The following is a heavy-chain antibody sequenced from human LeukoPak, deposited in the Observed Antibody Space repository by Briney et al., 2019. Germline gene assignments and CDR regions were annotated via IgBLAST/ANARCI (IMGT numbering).Heavy chain of an antibody. CDR3: ARDRGRTMTTVDYVDV. CDR2: ISAYNGNT. Sequence: ASVKVSCKASGYTFTSYGISRVRQAPGQGLEWMGWISAYNGNTNYAQKLQGRVTMTTDTSTSTAYMELRSLRSDDTAVYYCARDRGRTMTTVDYVDVWGKGTTVTVSS. V-gene: IGHV1-18*01. D-gene: IGHD4-23*01. CDR1: GYTFTSYG. J-gene: IGHJ6*03.